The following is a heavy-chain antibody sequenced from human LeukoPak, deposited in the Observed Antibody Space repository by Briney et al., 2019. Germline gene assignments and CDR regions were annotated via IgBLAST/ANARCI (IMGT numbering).Heavy chain of an antibody. CDR3: ARDAHNSGWNWFDP. Sequence: GGSLRLSCAASGFTFSDYYMSWIRQAPGKGLEWVSYISNTALTISYADSVKGRFTISRDNAKNSLYLQMNSLRAEDTAVYYCARDAHNSGWNWFDPWGQGTLVTVSS. V-gene: IGHV3-11*01. CDR1: GFTFSDYY. D-gene: IGHD6-19*01. CDR2: ISNTALTI. J-gene: IGHJ5*02.